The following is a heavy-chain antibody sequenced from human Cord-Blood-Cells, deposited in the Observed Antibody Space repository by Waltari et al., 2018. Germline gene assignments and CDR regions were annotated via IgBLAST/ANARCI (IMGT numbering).Heavy chain of an antibody. V-gene: IGHV5-51*01. CDR1: GYSFTSYW. CDR2: IYPGDSDT. J-gene: IGHJ5*02. D-gene: IGHD5-12*01. CDR3: ARRGYSGYDPMRPRYNWFDP. Sequence: EVQLVQSGAEVKKPGESLKISCKGSGYSFTSYWIGWVRQMPGKGLEWMGIIYPGDSDTRYSPSFQGQVTISADKSISTAYLQWSSLKASDTAMYYCARRGYSGYDPMRPRYNWFDPWGQGTLVTVSS.